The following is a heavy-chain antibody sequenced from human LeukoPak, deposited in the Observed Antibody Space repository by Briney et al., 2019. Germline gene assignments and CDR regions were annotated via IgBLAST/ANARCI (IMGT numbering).Heavy chain of an antibody. V-gene: IGHV4-34*01. J-gene: IGHJ1*01. CDR1: GESFSGYF. CDR3: ARGGNTSRSGDFQH. CDR2: INHGGTT. Sequence: SETLSLTCAVYGESFSGYFWTWIRQSPGKGLEWIGDINHGGTTHCNPSVKSRVTISLDTSKNQFSLKLRSVTAADTAVYYCARGGNTSRSGDFQHWGQGTPVTVSS. D-gene: IGHD1-14*01.